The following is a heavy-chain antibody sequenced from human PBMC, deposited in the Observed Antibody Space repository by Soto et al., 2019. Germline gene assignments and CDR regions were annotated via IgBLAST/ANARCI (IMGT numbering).Heavy chain of an antibody. Sequence: QITLKESGPTLVKPTQPLTLTCTFSGFSLTTAGAGVGWIRQPPGKALEWLALIYWNDDTRYSPSLKSRLTITKDTSKNQVVLRMTNMDPVDTATYYCAHRGYGNYPRDNWFDPWCQGILVIVSS. CDR2: IYWNDDT. J-gene: IGHJ5*02. D-gene: IGHD4-17*01. V-gene: IGHV2-5*01. CDR3: AHRGYGNYPRDNWFDP. CDR1: GFSLTTAGAG.